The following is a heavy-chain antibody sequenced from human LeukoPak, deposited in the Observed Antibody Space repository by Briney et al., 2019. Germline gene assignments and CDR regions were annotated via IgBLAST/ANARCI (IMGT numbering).Heavy chain of an antibody. Sequence: SETLXLTXXVYGGSFSGXXXXXXRQPPXXXXXXXXXXXXSGSTNYNPSLKSRXTXSVDTSKNQFSLKLSSVTAADTAVYYCARKLRYCSGGSCYGHYFDYWGQGTLVTVSS. CDR2: XXXSGST. D-gene: IGHD2-15*01. CDR3: ARKLRYCSGGSCYGHYFDY. J-gene: IGHJ4*02. V-gene: IGHV4-34*01. CDR1: GGSFSGXX.